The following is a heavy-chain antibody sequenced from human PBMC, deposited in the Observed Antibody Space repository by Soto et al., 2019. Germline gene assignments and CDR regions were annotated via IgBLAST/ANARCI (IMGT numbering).Heavy chain of an antibody. V-gene: IGHV3-30-3*01. D-gene: IGHD3-22*01. Sequence: PGGSLRLSCAASGFTFSSYAMHWVRQAPGKGLEWVAVISYDGSNKYYADSVKGRFTISRDNSKNTLYLQMNSLRAEDTAVYYCARESGGITMIVVAPHDAFDIWGQGTMVTVSS. CDR2: ISYDGSNK. J-gene: IGHJ3*02. CDR3: ARESGGITMIVVAPHDAFDI. CDR1: GFTFSSYA.